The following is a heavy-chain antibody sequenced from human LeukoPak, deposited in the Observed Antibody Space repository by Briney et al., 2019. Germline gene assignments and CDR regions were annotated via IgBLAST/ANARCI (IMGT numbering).Heavy chain of an antibody. CDR3: ARDPRIAVAGKYFDY. Sequence: ASVKVSCKASAYTFTGYYMHWVRQAPGQGLEWMGRINPNSGGTNYAQQFQGRVTMTRDTSISTAYMELGRLTSDDTAVYYCARDPRIAVAGKYFDYWGQGTLVTVSS. CDR1: AYTFTGYY. J-gene: IGHJ4*02. D-gene: IGHD6-19*01. CDR2: INPNSGGT. V-gene: IGHV1-2*06.